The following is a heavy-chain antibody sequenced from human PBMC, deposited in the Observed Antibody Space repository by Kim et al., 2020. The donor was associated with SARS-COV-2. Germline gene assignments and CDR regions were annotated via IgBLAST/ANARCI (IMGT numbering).Heavy chain of an antibody. Sequence: GGSLRLSCAASGFIFSSYAMHWVRQAPGKGLEWVALISYDASNKYYADSVKGRFTISRDNSKNMLYLQMNSLRAEDTAVYYCARESRRYSYDDWGQGTLVTVSS. CDR3: ARESRRYSYDD. CDR1: GFIFSSYA. V-gene: IGHV3-30*04. J-gene: IGHJ4*02. CDR2: ISYDASNK. D-gene: IGHD5-18*01.